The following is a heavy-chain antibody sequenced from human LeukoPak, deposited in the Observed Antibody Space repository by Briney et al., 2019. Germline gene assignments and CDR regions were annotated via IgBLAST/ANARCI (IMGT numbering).Heavy chain of an antibody. Sequence: PGGSLRLSCAVSGFTFSSYAMSWVRQAPGKGLEWVSAISGSGGSTYYADSVKGRFTISRDNSKNTLYLQMNSLRAEDTAVYYCAFSQRSVTSPDAFDIWGQGTMVTASS. CDR2: ISGSGGST. D-gene: IGHD3-16*01. CDR3: AFSQRSVTSPDAFDI. CDR1: GFTFSSYA. J-gene: IGHJ3*02. V-gene: IGHV3-23*01.